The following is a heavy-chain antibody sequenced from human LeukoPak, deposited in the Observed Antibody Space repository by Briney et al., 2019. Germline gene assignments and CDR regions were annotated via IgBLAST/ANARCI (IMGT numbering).Heavy chain of an antibody. D-gene: IGHD2-2*01. CDR1: GFTFSKYS. V-gene: IGHV3-48*04. Sequence: QSGGSLRLSCAASGFTFSKYSMNWVRQAPGKGLEWVSYISSSSSPIYYADSVKGRFTISRDNAKNSLYLQMNSLRAEDPAVYYCARSGYCTSTSCLNGRGAFDIWGQGTMVTVSS. CDR2: ISSSSSPI. CDR3: ARSGYCTSTSCLNGRGAFDI. J-gene: IGHJ3*02.